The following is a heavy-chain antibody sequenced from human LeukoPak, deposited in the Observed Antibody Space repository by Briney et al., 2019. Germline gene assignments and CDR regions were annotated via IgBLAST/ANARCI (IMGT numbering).Heavy chain of an antibody. CDR3: ARETYSSSRAGGY. J-gene: IGHJ4*02. CDR1: VGSISSDVYY. Sequence: SETRSLTCTVSVGSISSDVYYWGWIRQPPGKGLEWIGTIYYTGDTYYNPSLKSRVTIFVDTSKNQFSLKMGSVTAADTAVYYCARETYSSSRAGGYWGQGTLVTVSS. V-gene: IGHV4-39*02. D-gene: IGHD6-13*01. CDR2: IYYTGDT.